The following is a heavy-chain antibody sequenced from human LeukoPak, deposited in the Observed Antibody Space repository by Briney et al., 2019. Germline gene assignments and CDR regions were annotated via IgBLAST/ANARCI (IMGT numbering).Heavy chain of an antibody. Sequence: ASVKVSCXASGYTFTSYDINWVRQATGQGLEWMGWMNPNSGNTGYAQKFQGRVTMTRNTSISTAYMELSSLRSEDTAVYYCARGQWFGELLYYWGQGTLVTVSS. D-gene: IGHD3-10*01. CDR2: MNPNSGNT. V-gene: IGHV1-8*01. CDR1: GYTFTSYD. J-gene: IGHJ4*02. CDR3: ARGQWFGELLYY.